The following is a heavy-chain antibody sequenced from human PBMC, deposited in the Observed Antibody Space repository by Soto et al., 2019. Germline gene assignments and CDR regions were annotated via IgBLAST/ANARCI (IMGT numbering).Heavy chain of an antibody. CDR3: ASVLISSGVVTFRNYYYYGMDV. CDR1: GGTFSSYA. D-gene: IGHD3-3*01. CDR2: IIPTFGTA. Sequence: AASVKVSCKASGGTFSSYAISWVRQAPGQGLEWMGGIIPTFGTANYAQKFQGRVTITADESTSTAYMELSSLRSEDTAVYYCASVLISSGVVTFRNYYYYGMDVWGQGTTVTVSS. V-gene: IGHV1-69*13. J-gene: IGHJ6*02.